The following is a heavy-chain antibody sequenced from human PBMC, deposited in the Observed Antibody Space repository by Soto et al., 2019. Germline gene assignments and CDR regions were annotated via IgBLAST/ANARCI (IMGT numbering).Heavy chain of an antibody. J-gene: IGHJ6*02. CDR1: GFTCSSYW. Sequence: GSLRLSCAASGFTCSSYWMSWVRQAPGKGLEWVANIKQDGSEKYYVDSVKGRFTISRDNAKNSLYLQMNSLRAEDTAVYYCARAGGYYSDYYYGMDVWGQGTTVTVSS. CDR3: ARAGGYYSDYYYGMDV. V-gene: IGHV3-7*03. CDR2: IKQDGSEK. D-gene: IGHD3-10*01.